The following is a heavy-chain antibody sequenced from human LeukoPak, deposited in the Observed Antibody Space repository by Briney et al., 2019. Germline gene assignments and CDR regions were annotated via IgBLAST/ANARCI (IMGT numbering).Heavy chain of an antibody. CDR2: IRYGGSNK. CDR1: GFTFSSYG. D-gene: IGHD3-3*01. V-gene: IGHV3-30*02. CDR3: AKDDATITIFDY. J-gene: IGHJ4*02. Sequence: PGGSLRLSCAASGFTFSSYGMHWVRQAPGKGLEWVAFIRYGGSNKYYAGSVKGRFTISRDNSKNTLYLQMNSLRAEDTAVYYCAKDDATITIFDYWGQGTLVTVSS.